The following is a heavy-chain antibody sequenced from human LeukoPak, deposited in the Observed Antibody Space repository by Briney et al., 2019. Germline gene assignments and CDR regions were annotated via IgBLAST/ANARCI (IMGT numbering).Heavy chain of an antibody. J-gene: IGHJ4*02. D-gene: IGHD3-10*01. CDR3: ARGHPYYYGSGSYPPDY. CDR2: INHSGST. V-gene: IGHV4-34*01. CDR1: GGSFSGYY. Sequence: SETLSLTCAVYGGSFSGYYWSWLRQPPGKGLEWIGEINHSGSTNYNPSLKSRVTISVDTSKNQFSLKLSSVTAADTAVYYCARGHPYYYGSGSYPPDYWGQGTLVTVSS.